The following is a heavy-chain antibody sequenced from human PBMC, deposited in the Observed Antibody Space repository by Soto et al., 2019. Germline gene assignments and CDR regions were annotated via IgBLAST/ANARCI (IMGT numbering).Heavy chain of an antibody. D-gene: IGHD6-13*01. J-gene: IGHJ3*02. V-gene: IGHV3-23*01. Sequence: EVQLLESGGGLVQPGGSLRLSCAASGFTFSSYAMSWVRQAPGKGLEWVSAISGSGGSTYYADSVKGRFTISRDNSKNTLYLQMNSLRAEDTAVYYCAKDLYSSSWYGVDAFDIWGHGTMVTVSS. CDR2: ISGSGGST. CDR1: GFTFSSYA. CDR3: AKDLYSSSWYGVDAFDI.